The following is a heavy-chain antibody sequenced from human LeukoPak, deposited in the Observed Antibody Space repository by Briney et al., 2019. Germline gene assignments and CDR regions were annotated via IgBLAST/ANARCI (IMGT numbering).Heavy chain of an antibody. CDR3: ARDRPGSSQTFDY. CDR1: GGTFSSYA. Sequence: GASVKVSCKASGGTFSSYAISWVRQAPGQGLEWMGRIIPILGIANYAQKFQGRVTITADESTSTAYMELSSLRSEDTAVYYCARDRPGSSQTFDYWGQGTLVTVSS. J-gene: IGHJ4*02. V-gene: IGHV1-69*04. CDR2: IIPILGIA.